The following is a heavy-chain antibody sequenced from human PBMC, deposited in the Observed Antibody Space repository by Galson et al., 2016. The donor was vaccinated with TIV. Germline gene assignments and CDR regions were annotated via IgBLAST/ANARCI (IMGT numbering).Heavy chain of an antibody. CDR1: GFTFSSYA. CDR2: ISGSGDST. Sequence: SLRLSCAASGFTFSSYAMNWVRQAPGKGLEWVSAISGSGDSTYYADSVKGRFTISRDKSKNTLYLQMNSLRAEDTAVYYCAKGHGDWFFYYFDHWGHGALVTVSS. V-gene: IGHV3-23*01. CDR3: AKGHGDWFFYYFDH. D-gene: IGHD3-9*01. J-gene: IGHJ4*01.